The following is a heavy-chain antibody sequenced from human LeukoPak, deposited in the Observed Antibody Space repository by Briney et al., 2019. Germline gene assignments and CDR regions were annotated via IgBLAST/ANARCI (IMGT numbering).Heavy chain of an antibody. CDR2: ISANDGNT. V-gene: IGHV1-18*01. D-gene: IGHD3-10*01. J-gene: IGHJ4*02. CDR1: GYTFTSYV. Sequence: ASVEVSCKASGYTFTSYVISWVRQAPGQGLEWMGWISANDGNTDYPQKLQGRVTMTTDTSTSTAYMGLRSLRSDDTAVYYCARESHVTREDYWGQGTLVTVSS. CDR3: ARESHVTREDY.